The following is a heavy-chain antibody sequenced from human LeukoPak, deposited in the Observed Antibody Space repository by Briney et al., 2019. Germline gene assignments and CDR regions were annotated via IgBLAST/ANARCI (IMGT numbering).Heavy chain of an antibody. CDR1: QFTFSSYS. J-gene: IGHJ4*02. CDR2: ISYGSSYI. V-gene: IGHV3-21*01. CDR3: ASGIYYASVQNWSHV. D-gene: IGHD3-10*01. Sequence: GGSLRLCCAASQFTFSSYSMNWVGQAPGKGLEWVSSISYGSSYIYYTDSVKGRFTISRDDAKNSLFLQMNSLRAEDTAVYYCASGIYYASVQNWSHVWRQGSLVTVSS.